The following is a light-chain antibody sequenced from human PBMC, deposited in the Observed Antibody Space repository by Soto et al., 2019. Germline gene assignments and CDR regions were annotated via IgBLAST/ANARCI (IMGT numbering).Light chain of an antibody. CDR2: AAS. Sequence: DIQMTQSPSSLSASVGDRVTITCRASQSISSYLNWYQQQPGKAPKLLIYAASSLQSGVPSRFSGSGSGTDFTLTISSLQPEDFATYYCQQTYTTPWTFGQGTKVEIK. CDR1: QSISSY. CDR3: QQTYTTPWT. J-gene: IGKJ1*01. V-gene: IGKV1-39*01.